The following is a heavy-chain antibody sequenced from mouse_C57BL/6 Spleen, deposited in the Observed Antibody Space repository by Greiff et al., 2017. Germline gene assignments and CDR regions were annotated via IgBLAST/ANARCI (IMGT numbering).Heavy chain of an antibody. Sequence: VQLVESVAELVRPGASVKLSCTASGFNIKNTYMHWVKQRPEQGLEWIGRIDPANGNTKYAPKFQGKATITADTSSNTAYLQLSSLTSEDTAIYYCARSRSYDGYYVDYWGQGTTLTVSS. D-gene: IGHD2-3*01. V-gene: IGHV14-3*01. CDR3: ARSRSYDGYYVDY. J-gene: IGHJ2*01. CDR1: GFNIKNTY. CDR2: IDPANGNT.